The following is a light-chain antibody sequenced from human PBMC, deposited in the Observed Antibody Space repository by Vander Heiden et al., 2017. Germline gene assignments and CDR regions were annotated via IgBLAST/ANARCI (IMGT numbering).Light chain of an antibody. CDR2: QDN. Sequence: SYERTQPPPVSVSPGQTASITCSGDVLADKYGCWYQQKPGQSPVLVMYQDNKRPSGIPERFSGSNSGDTATLTISGTQPMDEADFYCQAWDGSTGVFGTGTKVTVL. CDR3: QAWDGSTGV. CDR1: VLADKY. J-gene: IGLJ1*01. V-gene: IGLV3-1*01.